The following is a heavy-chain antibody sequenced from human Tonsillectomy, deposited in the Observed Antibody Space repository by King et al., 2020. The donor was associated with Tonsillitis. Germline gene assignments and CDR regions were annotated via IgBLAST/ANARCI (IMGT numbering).Heavy chain of an antibody. D-gene: IGHD3-22*01. V-gene: IGHV1-18*01. CDR1: GYTFASYG. CDR3: ARLGDYYDSSGYYEDY. J-gene: IGHJ4*02. Sequence: QLVQSGAEVKKPGASVKVSCKASGYTFASYGISWVRQAPGQGLDWMGWISAYNAKTNYAHKLQGRVTMTTDTSTSTAYMELRSLRSDDTAVYYCARLGDYYDSSGYYEDYWGQGTLVTVSS. CDR2: ISAYNAKT.